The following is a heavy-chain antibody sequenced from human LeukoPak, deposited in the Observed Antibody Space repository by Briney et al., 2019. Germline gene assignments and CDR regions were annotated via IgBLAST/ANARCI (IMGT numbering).Heavy chain of an antibody. CDR2: ISSSSSYI. J-gene: IGHJ4*02. V-gene: IGHV3-21*01. CDR1: GFTFSSYS. CDR3: ASADYYDSSGYYY. Sequence: GGSLRLSCAASGFTFSSYSMNWVRQAPGKGLEWVSSISSSSSYIYYADSVKGRFTISRDNAKNSLYLQMNSLRAEDTAVYYCASADYYDSSGYYYWGQGTLVTVSP. D-gene: IGHD3-22*01.